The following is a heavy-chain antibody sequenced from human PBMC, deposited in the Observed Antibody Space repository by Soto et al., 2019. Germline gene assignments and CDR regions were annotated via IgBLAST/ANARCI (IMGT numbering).Heavy chain of an antibody. V-gene: IGHV4-59*01. CDR3: ARDKGDYDILIGYLAYNWFDP. CDR2: IYYSGST. D-gene: IGHD3-9*01. J-gene: IGHJ5*02. Sequence: SETPSLTCTVSGGSISSYYWSWIRQPPGKGLEWIGYIYYSGSTNYNPSLKSRVTISVDTAKNQFSLKLSSVTAAHPAVYYCARDKGDYDILIGYLAYNWFDPWGQSSRVTGS. CDR1: GGSISSYY.